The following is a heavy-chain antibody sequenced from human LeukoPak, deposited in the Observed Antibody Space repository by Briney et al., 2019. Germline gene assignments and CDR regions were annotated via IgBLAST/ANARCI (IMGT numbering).Heavy chain of an antibody. CDR3: ARIATVTQDDY. D-gene: IGHD4-17*01. J-gene: IGHJ4*02. V-gene: IGHV6-1*01. CDR2: TYYRSKWYN. CDR1: GDSVSNNRAD. Sequence: SQTLSLTCAISGDSVSNNRADWNWIRQSPSRGLEWLGRTYYRSKWYNDYALSVKSRITINPDTSKNQFSLQLNSVTPEDTAAYYCARIATVTQDDYWGQGTLVTVSS.